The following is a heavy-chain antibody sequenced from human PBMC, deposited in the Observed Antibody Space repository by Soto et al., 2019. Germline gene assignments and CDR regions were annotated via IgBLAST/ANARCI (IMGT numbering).Heavy chain of an antibody. J-gene: IGHJ3*02. D-gene: IGHD2-8*02. CDR2: NSYTGST. V-gene: IGHV4-59*01. CDR1: GGSISRYF. CDR3: ARVNCPGAACISRNALDM. Sequence: QVQLQQSGPGLVKPSETLSLTCNVSGGSISRYFWSWIRQPPGKGLEWIGHNSYTGSTYYNPSLRIRVTVSRDTSKGHVSLQLSSVIAADTAVYYCARVNCPGAACISRNALDMWGQGTLVTVSS.